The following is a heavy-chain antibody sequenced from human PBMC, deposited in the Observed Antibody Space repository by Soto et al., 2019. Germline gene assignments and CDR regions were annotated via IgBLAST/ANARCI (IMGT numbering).Heavy chain of an antibody. D-gene: IGHD3-10*01. CDR2: INHSGST. CDR1: GGSFSGYY. CDR3: ARERVRGVIYWVDT. Sequence: SETLSLTCAVYGGSFSGYYWSWIRQPPGKGLEWIGEINHSGSTNYNPSLKSRVTISVDTSKNQFSLKLSSVTAADTAVYYCARERVRGVIYWVDTLGQGTLVT. J-gene: IGHJ5*02. V-gene: IGHV4-34*01.